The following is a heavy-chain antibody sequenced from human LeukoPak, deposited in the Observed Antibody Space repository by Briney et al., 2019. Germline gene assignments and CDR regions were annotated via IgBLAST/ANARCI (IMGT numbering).Heavy chain of an antibody. Sequence: SETLSLTCAVSGGSISSSNWWSWVRQPPGKGLEWIGEIYHSGSTNYNPSLKSRVTISVDKSKNQSSLKLSSVTAADTAVYYCARDKDYYDSSGSFDYWGQGTLVTVSS. J-gene: IGHJ4*02. CDR1: GGSISSSNW. D-gene: IGHD3-22*01. CDR3: ARDKDYYDSSGSFDY. V-gene: IGHV4-4*02. CDR2: IYHSGST.